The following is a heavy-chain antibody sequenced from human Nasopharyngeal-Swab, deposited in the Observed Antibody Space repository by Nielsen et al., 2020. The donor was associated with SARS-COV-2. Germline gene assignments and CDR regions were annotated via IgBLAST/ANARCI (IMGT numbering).Heavy chain of an antibody. CDR1: GYTFTSYY. CDR2: INPSGGST. CDR3: ARAGQPSSLPADDAFDI. Sequence: ASVKVSCKASGYTFTSYYMHWVRQAPGQGLEWMGIINPSGGSTSYAQKFQGRVTMTRDTSTRTVYMELSSLRSEDTAVYYCARAGQPSSLPADDAFDIWGQGTMVTVSS. J-gene: IGHJ3*02. D-gene: IGHD2-2*01. V-gene: IGHV1-46*01.